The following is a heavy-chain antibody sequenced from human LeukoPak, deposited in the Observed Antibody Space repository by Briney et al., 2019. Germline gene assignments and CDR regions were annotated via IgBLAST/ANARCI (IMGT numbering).Heavy chain of an antibody. Sequence: VASVKVSCKASGGTFSSYAISWVRQAPGQGLEWMGRIIPILGIANYAQKFQGRVTITADKSTSTAYMELSRLRSDDTAVHYCARGEWFGELYYFDYWGQGTLVTVSS. CDR3: ARGEWFGELYYFDY. J-gene: IGHJ4*02. V-gene: IGHV1-69*04. CDR2: IIPILGIA. CDR1: GGTFSSYA. D-gene: IGHD3-10*01.